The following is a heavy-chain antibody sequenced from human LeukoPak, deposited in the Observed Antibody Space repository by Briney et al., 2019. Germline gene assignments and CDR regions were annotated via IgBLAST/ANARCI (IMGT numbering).Heavy chain of an antibody. V-gene: IGHV4-4*07. CDR2: IYTSGST. D-gene: IGHD3-22*01. J-gene: IGHJ4*02. CDR3: ARDSYYYDSSGYRLFDY. CDR1: GGSISSYY. Sequence: SETLSLTCTVSGGSISSYYWSWIRQPAGKGLERIGRIYTSGSTNYNPSLKSRVTMSVDTSKNQFSLKLSSVTAADTAVYYCARDSYYYDSSGYRLFDYWGQGTLVTVSS.